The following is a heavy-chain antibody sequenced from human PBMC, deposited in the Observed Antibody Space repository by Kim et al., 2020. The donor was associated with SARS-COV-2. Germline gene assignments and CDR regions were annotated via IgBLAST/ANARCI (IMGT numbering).Heavy chain of an antibody. CDR3: ARRGYNYGFGYFDP. CDR2: VYYTGST. J-gene: IGHJ5*02. CDR1: GDSISSPSYC. D-gene: IGHD5-18*01. Sequence: SETLSLTCTVSGDSISSPSYCWSWIRQPPGRGLEWIATVYYTGSTYYSPSLRRRFTISVDTSKNQFSLTLSSVTAADTAVYYCARRGYNYGFGYFDPWGQGTLVTVSS. V-gene: IGHV4-39*01.